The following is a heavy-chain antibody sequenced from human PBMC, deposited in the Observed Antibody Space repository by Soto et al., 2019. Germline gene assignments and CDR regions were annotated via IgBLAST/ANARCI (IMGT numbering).Heavy chain of an antibody. D-gene: IGHD3-22*01. CDR2: IVVGSGNT. Sequence: SVKVSCKASGFTFTSSAVQWVRQARGQRLEWIGWIVVGSGNTNYAQKSQERVTITRDMSTSTAYMELSSLRSEDTAVYYCAADPYYYDSSGYYWGQGTLVTVSS. CDR1: GFTFTSSA. V-gene: IGHV1-58*01. CDR3: AADPYYYDSSGYY. J-gene: IGHJ4*02.